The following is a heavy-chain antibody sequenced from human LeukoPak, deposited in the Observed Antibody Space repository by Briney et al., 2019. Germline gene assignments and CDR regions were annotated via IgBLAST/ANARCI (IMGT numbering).Heavy chain of an antibody. CDR2: IYTSGIT. D-gene: IGHD6-13*01. V-gene: IGHV4-4*07. J-gene: IGHJ3*02. CDR3: AREPTAAAGTDAFDI. CDR1: GGSISSYH. Sequence: TSETLSLTCSVSGGSISSYHWSWIRQPAGKGLEWIGRIYTSGITNYSPSLKSRVTMSVDTSKNQLSLKLSSVTAADTAVYYCAREPTAAAGTDAFDIWGQGTMVTVSS.